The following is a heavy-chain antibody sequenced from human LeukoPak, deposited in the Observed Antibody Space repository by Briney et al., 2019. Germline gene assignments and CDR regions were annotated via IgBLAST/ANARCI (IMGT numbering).Heavy chain of an antibody. D-gene: IGHD6-13*01. V-gene: IGHV1-46*01. Sequence: ASVRVSCKASGYTFTSYYMHWVRQAPGQGLEWMGIINPSGGSTSYAQKFQGRVTMTRDTSTSTVYMELSSLRSEDTAVYYCAREAVAGIAAAGLLFDYWGQGTLVTVSS. CDR1: GYTFTSYY. J-gene: IGHJ4*02. CDR3: AREAVAGIAAAGLLFDY. CDR2: INPSGGST.